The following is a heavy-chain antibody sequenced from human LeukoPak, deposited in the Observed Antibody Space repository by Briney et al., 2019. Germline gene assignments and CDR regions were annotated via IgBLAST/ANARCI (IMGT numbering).Heavy chain of an antibody. V-gene: IGHV4-34*01. D-gene: IGHD6-13*01. CDR2: INHSGST. J-gene: IGHJ4*02. Sequence: SESLSLTCAVYGGSFSVYYWSWISHPPRRGLEWIGEINHSGSTNYNTSLKSRVTISVDTSKNQFSLKLSSVTAADTAVYYCARVGYSSSWYVYWGQETLVTVSS. CDR1: GGSFSVYY. CDR3: ARVGYSSSWYVY.